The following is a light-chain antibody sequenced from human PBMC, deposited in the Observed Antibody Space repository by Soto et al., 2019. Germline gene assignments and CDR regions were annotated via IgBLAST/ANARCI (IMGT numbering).Light chain of an antibody. CDR2: DAS. CDR3: QQRRDWPLP. Sequence: EIVLTQSPATLSLSPGERATLSCRASQSLNSYLAWFQQKPGQAPRLLIYDASNRATGIPARFSGSGSGTDFTLPLSSLEPADFAVYYCQQRRDWPLPFGGGTKVEIK. CDR1: QSLNSY. V-gene: IGKV3-11*01. J-gene: IGKJ4*01.